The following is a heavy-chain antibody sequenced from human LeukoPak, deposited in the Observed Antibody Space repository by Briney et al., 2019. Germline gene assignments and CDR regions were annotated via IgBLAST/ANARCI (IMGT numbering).Heavy chain of an antibody. V-gene: IGHV1-2*06. Sequence: ASVKVSCKASGYTFTGYYMHWVRQAPGQGLEWMGRINPNSGGTNYAQKFQGRVTMTRDTSISTAYMELSRLRSDDTAVYYCALYSSGGAWNFDYWGQGTLVTVSS. CDR1: GYTFTGYY. D-gene: IGHD6-19*01. CDR2: INPNSGGT. J-gene: IGHJ4*02. CDR3: ALYSSGGAWNFDY.